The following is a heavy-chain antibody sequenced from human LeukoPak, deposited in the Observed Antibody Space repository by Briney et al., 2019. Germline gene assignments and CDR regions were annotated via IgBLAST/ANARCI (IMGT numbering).Heavy chain of an antibody. CDR3: AKAESFWSGYYRHPFDY. D-gene: IGHD3-3*01. CDR2: ISGSGGST. CDR1: GFTFSSYA. J-gene: IGHJ4*02. V-gene: IGHV3-23*01. Sequence: GGFLRLSCAASGFTFSSYAMSWVRQAPGKGLEWVSAISGSGGSTYYADSVKGRFTISRDNSKNTLYLQMNSLRAEDTAVYYCAKAESFWSGYYRHPFDYWGQGTLVTVSS.